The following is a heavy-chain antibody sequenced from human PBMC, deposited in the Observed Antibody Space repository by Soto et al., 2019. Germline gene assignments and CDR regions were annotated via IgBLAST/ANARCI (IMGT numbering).Heavy chain of an antibody. Sequence: EEQLVESGGGLVQPGGSLRLSCAASGLTFSRSDMHWIRQATGKGLEWVSAIGIGGDTYYSDSVKGRFIISRENDKNSLYLQLDSLTAEDTAVYYCARETLDYIPYGWYLEVLGRGTLVTVSS. D-gene: IGHD4-4*01. CDR2: IGIGGDT. CDR1: GLTFSRSD. J-gene: IGHJ2*01. CDR3: ARETLDYIPYGWYLEV. V-gene: IGHV3-13*01.